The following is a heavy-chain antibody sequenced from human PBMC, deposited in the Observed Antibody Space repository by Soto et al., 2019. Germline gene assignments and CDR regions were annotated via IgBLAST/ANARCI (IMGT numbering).Heavy chain of an antibody. CDR1: GFTFHEYA. D-gene: IGHD6-19*01. Sequence: EVQLIESGGGWVQPGTSLRVSCAASGFTFHEYAMHWVRQAPGKGLEWVSGISSDGDTIAYADSVQGRFTVFRDNAKNSLYLQMSGLRPDDTAVYYCATDRRIAVAGALHYWGQGTLVTVSS. J-gene: IGHJ4*02. CDR3: ATDRRIAVAGALHY. CDR2: ISSDGDTI. V-gene: IGHV3-9*01.